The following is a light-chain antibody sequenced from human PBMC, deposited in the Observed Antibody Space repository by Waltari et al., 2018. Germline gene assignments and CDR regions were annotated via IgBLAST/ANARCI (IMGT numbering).Light chain of an antibody. CDR3: HQYNSYPWT. V-gene: IGKV1-5*01. J-gene: IGKJ1*01. CDR1: QSLSSW. CDR2: DVS. Sequence: DIQMTQSPSTLSASVGDRVTITCRASQSLSSWLAWYQQKPGKAPKRLIYDVSSLESGVPSRFSGSGSGTEFTLTISSLQPDDFATYYCHQYNSYPWTFGQGTKVEIK.